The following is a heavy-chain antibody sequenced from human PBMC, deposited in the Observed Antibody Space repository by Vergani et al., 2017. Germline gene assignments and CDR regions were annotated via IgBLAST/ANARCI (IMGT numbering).Heavy chain of an antibody. J-gene: IGHJ4*02. V-gene: IGHV1-18*01. CDR2: ISAYNGNT. D-gene: IGHD3-22*01. Sequence: QVQLVQSGAEVKKPGASVKVSCKASGYTFTSYGISWVRQAPGQGLEWMGWISAYNGNTNYAPKLQGRVTMTTDTSTSTAYMELRSLRSDDTAVYYCARALRYYDSSGYLDYWGQGTLVTVSS. CDR3: ARALRYYDSSGYLDY. CDR1: GYTFTSYG.